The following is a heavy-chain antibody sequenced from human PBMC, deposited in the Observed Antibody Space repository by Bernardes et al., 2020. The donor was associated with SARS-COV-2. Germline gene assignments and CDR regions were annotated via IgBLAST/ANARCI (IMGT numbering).Heavy chain of an antibody. CDR1: GYTFTSYG. V-gene: IGHV1-18*01. D-gene: IGHD3-3*01. Sequence: ASVKVSCKASGYTFTSYGISWVRQAPGQGLEWMGWISAYNGNTNYAQKLQGRVTMTTDTSTSTAYMELRSLRSDDTAVYYCARASITIFGVAYLDYWGQGTLVTVSS. CDR2: ISAYNGNT. J-gene: IGHJ4*02. CDR3: ARASITIFGVAYLDY.